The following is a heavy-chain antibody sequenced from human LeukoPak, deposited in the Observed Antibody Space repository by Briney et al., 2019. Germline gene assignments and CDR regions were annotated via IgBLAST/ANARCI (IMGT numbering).Heavy chain of an antibody. CDR1: GGSISSGGYY. D-gene: IGHD6-13*01. J-gene: IGHJ6*03. CDR2: IYYSGST. V-gene: IGHV4-31*03. CDR3: ARGNPYSNSWYVGVDYYYYMDV. Sequence: SETLSLTCTVSGGSISSGGYYWSWIRQHPGKGLEWIGYIYYSGSTYYNPSLKSRVTISVDTSKNQFSLKLSSVTAADTAVYYCARGNPYSNSWYVGVDYYYYMDVWGKGTTVTVSS.